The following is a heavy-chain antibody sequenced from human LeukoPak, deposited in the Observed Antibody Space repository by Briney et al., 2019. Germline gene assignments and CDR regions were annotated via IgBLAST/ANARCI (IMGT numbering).Heavy chain of an antibody. D-gene: IGHD5-24*01. CDR1: GFTLSSYG. J-gene: IGHJ4*02. Sequence: PGGSLRLSCAASGFTLSSYGMHWVRQAPGKGLEWVSVIYSGGSTYYADSVKGRFTISRDNSKNTVYLQMNSLRAEDTAVYYCARESSGWLQLFDYWGQGTLVTVSS. CDR3: ARESSGWLQLFDY. V-gene: IGHV3-66*01. CDR2: IYSGGST.